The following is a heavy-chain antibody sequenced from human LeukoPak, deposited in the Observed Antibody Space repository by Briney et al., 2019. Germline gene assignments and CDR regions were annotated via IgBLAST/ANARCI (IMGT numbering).Heavy chain of an antibody. J-gene: IGHJ4*02. D-gene: IGHD5-24*01. Sequence: ASVKVSCKASGYTFTGYYMHWVRQAPGQGLEWMGWINPNSGSTNYAQKFQGRVTMTRDTSISTAYMELSRLRSDDTAVYYCARSGDGYNYLDYWGQGTLVTVSS. V-gene: IGHV1-2*02. CDR3: ARSGDGYNYLDY. CDR1: GYTFTGYY. CDR2: INPNSGST.